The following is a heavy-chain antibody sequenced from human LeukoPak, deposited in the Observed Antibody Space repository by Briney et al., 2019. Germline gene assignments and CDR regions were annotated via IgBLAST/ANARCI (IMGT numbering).Heavy chain of an antibody. CDR3: AKDPGGYYGSGSYYSYFDY. J-gene: IGHJ4*02. D-gene: IGHD3-10*01. Sequence: GRSLRLSCAASGFTFDDYAMHWVRQAPGKGLEWVSGISWNSGSIGYADSVKGRFTISRDNAKSSLYLQMNSLRAEDTALYYCAKDPGGYYGSGSYYSYFDYWGQGTLVTVSS. CDR2: ISWNSGSI. CDR1: GFTFDDYA. V-gene: IGHV3-9*01.